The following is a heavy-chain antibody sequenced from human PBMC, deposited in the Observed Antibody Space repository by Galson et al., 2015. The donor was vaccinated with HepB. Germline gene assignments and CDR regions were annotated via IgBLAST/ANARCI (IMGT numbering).Heavy chain of an antibody. V-gene: IGHV3-33*01. CDR3: ARDMYYYDSSGN. CDR2: IWYDGSNK. D-gene: IGHD3-22*01. Sequence: SLRLSCAASGFTFSSYGMHWVRQAPGKGLEWVAVIWYDGSNKYYADSVKGRFTISRDNSKNTLYLQMNSLRAEDTAVYYCARDMYYYDSSGNWGQGTLVTVSS. J-gene: IGHJ4*02. CDR1: GFTFSSYG.